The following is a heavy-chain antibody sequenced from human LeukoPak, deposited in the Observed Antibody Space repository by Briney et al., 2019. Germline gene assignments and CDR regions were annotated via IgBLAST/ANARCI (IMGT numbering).Heavy chain of an antibody. CDR2: IIPILGIA. CDR1: GGTFSSYA. D-gene: IGHD3-22*01. CDR3: ARDLSYDSSGYYYEARDDAFDI. J-gene: IGHJ3*02. Sequence: SVKVSCMASGGTFSSYAISWVRQAPGQGLEWMGRIIPILGIANYAQKFQGRVTITADKSTSTAYMELSSLRSEDTAVYYCARDLSYDSSGYYYEARDDAFDIWGQGTMVTVSS. V-gene: IGHV1-69*04.